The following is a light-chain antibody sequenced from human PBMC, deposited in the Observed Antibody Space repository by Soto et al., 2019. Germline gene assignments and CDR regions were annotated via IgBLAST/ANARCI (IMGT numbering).Light chain of an antibody. CDR2: SAS. CDR3: QKYNSALT. CDR1: QDIRNY. J-gene: IGKJ5*01. Sequence: DILMTQSPSSLSASVGDRITIPCRASQDIRNYLAWYQQKPGKVPKLLIYSASTLQSGVPSRFSGSGSGTDFTLTISSLQPEDVATYFCQKYNSALTFGQGTRREIK. V-gene: IGKV1-27*01.